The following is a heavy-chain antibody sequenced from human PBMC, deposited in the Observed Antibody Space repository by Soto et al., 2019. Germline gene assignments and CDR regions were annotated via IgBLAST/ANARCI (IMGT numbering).Heavy chain of an antibody. V-gene: IGHV3-33*01. CDR2: ISYDGRNK. D-gene: IGHD2-15*01. CDR3: ARDRGWSRSHYFDS. CDR1: GFTFSNHG. J-gene: IGHJ4*02. Sequence: QVQPVEFGGGVVQPGTSLRLSCAVSGFTFSNHGMHWVRQAPGKGLEWVAFISYDGRNKDYADSLKGRFTISRDNFKDTLFLQMNTLRGDDTAVYYCARDRGWSRSHYFDSWGQGTLVTVSS.